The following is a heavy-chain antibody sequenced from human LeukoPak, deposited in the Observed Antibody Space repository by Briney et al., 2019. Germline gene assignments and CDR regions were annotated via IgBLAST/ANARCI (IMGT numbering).Heavy chain of an antibody. CDR3: ARGGYSYGYGFDY. CDR1: GFTVSNNY. Sequence: GGSLRLSCAASGFTVSNNYMSWVRQAPGKGLEWVSVIYSGGSTYYADSVKGRFTISRDNSKNTLYLQMNSLRAEDTAVYYCARGGYSYGYGFDYWGQGTLVTVSS. V-gene: IGHV3-53*01. J-gene: IGHJ4*02. CDR2: IYSGGST. D-gene: IGHD5-18*01.